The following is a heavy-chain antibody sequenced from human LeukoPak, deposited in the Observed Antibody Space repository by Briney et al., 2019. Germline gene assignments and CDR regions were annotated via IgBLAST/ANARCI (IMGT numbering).Heavy chain of an antibody. CDR3: ARQWELCPSSSCYGSFDY. Sequence: SETLSLTCTVFGGSIRGYSWSWIRQPAGKGLEWIGRIYSSGRTNYSPSLKSPITMSVDTSKNQFSLKLSSVTDADTAVYYCARQWELCPSSSCYGSFDYWGQGTLVTVST. CDR2: IYSSGRT. V-gene: IGHV4-4*07. CDR1: GGSIRGYS. D-gene: IGHD2-2*01. J-gene: IGHJ4*02.